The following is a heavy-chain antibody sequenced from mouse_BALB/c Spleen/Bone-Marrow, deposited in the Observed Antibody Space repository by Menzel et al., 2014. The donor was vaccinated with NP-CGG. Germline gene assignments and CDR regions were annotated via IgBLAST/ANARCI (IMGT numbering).Heavy chain of an antibody. D-gene: IGHD1-2*01. J-gene: IGHJ4*01. V-gene: IGHV14-3*02. CDR2: IDPANGNT. CDR1: GFNIEDTY. CDR3: AEITTAAYYVMDY. Sequence: VQLQQSGAELVKPGASVKLSCTASGFNIEDTYMHWVKQRPEQGLEWIGRIDPANGNTKYDPKFQGKANITADTSSNTAYLQLSSLTSEDTAVYYCAEITTAAYYVMDYWGQGTSVTVSS.